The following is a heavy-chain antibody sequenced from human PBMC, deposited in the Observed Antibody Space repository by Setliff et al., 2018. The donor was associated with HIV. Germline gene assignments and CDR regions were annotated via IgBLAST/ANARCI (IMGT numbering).Heavy chain of an antibody. D-gene: IGHD3-22*01. CDR1: GGSFSGYY. V-gene: IGHV4-34*01. J-gene: IGHJ4*02. CDR3: AREPAYYYDSSGRYFDY. Sequence: SETLSLTCAVYGGSFSGYYWSWIRQPPGKGLEWIGEINHSGSTNYNPSLKSRVTISVDTSKNQFSLKLSSVTAADTAVYYCAREPAYYYDSSGRYFDYWGQGTLVTISS. CDR2: INHSGST.